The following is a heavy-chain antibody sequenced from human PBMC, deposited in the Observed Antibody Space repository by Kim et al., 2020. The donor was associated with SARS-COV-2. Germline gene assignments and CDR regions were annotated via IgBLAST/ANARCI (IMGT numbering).Heavy chain of an antibody. D-gene: IGHD3-16*02. CDR3: ASALGH. Sequence: YTSGRTNYTPSLQSRVTMSVDMSKTQFSLKLSSVTAADTAVYYCASALGHWGQGTLVTVSS. CDR2: YTSGRT. V-gene: IGHV4-4*07. J-gene: IGHJ4*02.